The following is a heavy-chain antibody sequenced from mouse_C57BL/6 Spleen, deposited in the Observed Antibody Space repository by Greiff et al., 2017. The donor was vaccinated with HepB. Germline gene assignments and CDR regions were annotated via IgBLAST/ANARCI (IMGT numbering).Heavy chain of an antibody. D-gene: IGHD2-2*01. CDR3: ARFDGYDSYWYFDV. CDR2: INPGSGGT. Sequence: LEESGAELVRPGTSVKVSCKASGYAFTNYLIEWVKQRPGQGLEWIGVINPGSGGTNYNEKFKGKATLTADKSSSTAYMQLSSLTSEDSAVYFCARFDGYDSYWYFDVWGTGTTVTVSS. V-gene: IGHV1-54*01. J-gene: IGHJ1*03. CDR1: GYAFTNYL.